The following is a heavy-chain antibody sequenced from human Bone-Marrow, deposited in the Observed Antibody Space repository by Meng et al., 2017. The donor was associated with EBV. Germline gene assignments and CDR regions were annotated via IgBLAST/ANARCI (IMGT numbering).Heavy chain of an antibody. CDR2: ISGSGGST. Sequence: EVQLLESGGGLVQPGGSLRLSCAASGFTFSSYAMSWVRQAPGKGLEWVSAISGSGGSTYYADSVKGRFTISRDNSKNTLYLQMNSLRAEDTAVYYCRGDIVVVPAAMENWFDPWGQGTLVTVSS. CDR1: GFTFSSYA. D-gene: IGHD2-2*01. CDR3: RGDIVVVPAAMENWFDP. V-gene: IGHV3-23*01. J-gene: IGHJ5*02.